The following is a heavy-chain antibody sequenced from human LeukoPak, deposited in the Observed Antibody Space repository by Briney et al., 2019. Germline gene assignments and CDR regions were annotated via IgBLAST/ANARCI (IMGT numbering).Heavy chain of an antibody. CDR3: ASCNDSSGYFAY. J-gene: IGHJ4*02. CDR1: GYTFTDYA. V-gene: IGHV7-4-1*02. D-gene: IGHD3-22*01. CDR2: VNTNTGNP. Sequence: RASVTVSCKPSGYTFTDYAINWVRQAPGQGLEYMGWVNTNTGNPTYAQGFTGRFVFSSDSSVSTAYLQITSLKADDSAIYFCASCNDSSGYFAYWGQGTLVTVSS.